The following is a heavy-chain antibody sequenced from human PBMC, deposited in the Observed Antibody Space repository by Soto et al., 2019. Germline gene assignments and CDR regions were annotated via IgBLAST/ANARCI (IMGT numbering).Heavy chain of an antibody. CDR2: ISSSGSTI. CDR3: ARDYIVGATTVYFDY. CDR1: GFTFSSYE. J-gene: IGHJ4*02. Sequence: SLRLSCAASGFTFSSYEMNWVRQAPGKGLEWVSYISSSGSTIYYADSVKGRFTISRDNAKNSLYLQMNSLRAEDTAVYYCARDYIVGATTVYFDYWGQGTMVT. D-gene: IGHD1-26*01. V-gene: IGHV3-48*03.